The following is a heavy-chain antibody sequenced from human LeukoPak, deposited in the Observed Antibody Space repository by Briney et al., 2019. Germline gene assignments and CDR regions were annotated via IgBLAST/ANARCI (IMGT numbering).Heavy chain of an antibody. CDR1: GYTFTSYD. V-gene: IGHV1-8*03. D-gene: IGHD3-10*01. J-gene: IGHJ4*02. CDR2: MNPNSGNT. Sequence: ASVKVSCKASGYTFTSYDINWVRQATGQGLEWMGWMNPNSGNTGYAQKFQGRVTITRNTSISTAYMELSSLRSEDTAVYYGARFSRRGSGSYRRSPFDYWGQGTLVTVSS. CDR3: ARFSRRGSGSYRRSPFDY.